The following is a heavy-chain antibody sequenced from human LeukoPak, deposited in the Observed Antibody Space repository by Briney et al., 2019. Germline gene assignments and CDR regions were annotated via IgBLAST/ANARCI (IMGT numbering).Heavy chain of an antibody. CDR2: IYSGGST. CDR1: GFTVSSNY. V-gene: IGHV3-53*04. J-gene: IGHJ5*02. CDR3: AREASRLLWSWFDP. Sequence: GGSLRLSCAASGFTVSSNYMSWVRQAPGKGLEWVSVIYSGGSTYYADSVKGRFTISRHNSKNTLYLQMNSLRAEDTAVYYCAREASRLLWSWFDPWGQGTLVTVSS. D-gene: IGHD2-2*01.